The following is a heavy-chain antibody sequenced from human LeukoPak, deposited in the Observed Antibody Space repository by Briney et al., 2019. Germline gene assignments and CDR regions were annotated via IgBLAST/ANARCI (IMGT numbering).Heavy chain of an antibody. CDR3: ARGGLAVAGRGFDP. CDR1: GGSISSSSYY. Sequence: PSETLSLTCTVSGGSISSSSYYWGWIRQPPGKGLEWIGSIYYSGSTYYNPSLKSRVTISVDTSKNQFSLKLSSVTAADTAVYYCARGGLAVAGRGFDPWGQGTLVTVSS. J-gene: IGHJ5*02. CDR2: IYYSGST. D-gene: IGHD6-19*01. V-gene: IGHV4-39*07.